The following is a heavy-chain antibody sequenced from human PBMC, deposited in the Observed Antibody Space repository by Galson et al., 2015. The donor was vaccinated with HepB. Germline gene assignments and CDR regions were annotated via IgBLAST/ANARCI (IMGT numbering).Heavy chain of an antibody. CDR1: GFTFSSYA. D-gene: IGHD2-15*01. Sequence: SLRLSCAAPGFTFSSYAMHWVRQAPGKGLEWVAVISYDGSNKYYADSVKGRFTISRDNSKNTLYLQMNSLRAEDTAVYYCARGPWVRGGFDYWGQGTLVTVSS. CDR2: ISYDGSNK. CDR3: ARGPWVRGGFDY. J-gene: IGHJ4*02. V-gene: IGHV3-30*04.